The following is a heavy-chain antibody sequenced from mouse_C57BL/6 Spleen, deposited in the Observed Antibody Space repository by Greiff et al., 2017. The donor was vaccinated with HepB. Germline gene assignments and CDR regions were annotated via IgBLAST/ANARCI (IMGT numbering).Heavy chain of an antibody. CDR2: IYPGSGNT. CDR3: ALDSSGYYAMDY. CDR1: GYTFTDYY. J-gene: IGHJ4*01. Sequence: VQLQQSGAELVRPGASVKLSCKASGYTFTDYYINWVKQRPGQGLEWIARIYPGSGNTYYNEKFKGKATLIAEKSSSTAYMQLSSLTSEDSAVYFCALDSSGYYAMDYWGQGTSVTVSS. V-gene: IGHV1-76*01. D-gene: IGHD3-2*02.